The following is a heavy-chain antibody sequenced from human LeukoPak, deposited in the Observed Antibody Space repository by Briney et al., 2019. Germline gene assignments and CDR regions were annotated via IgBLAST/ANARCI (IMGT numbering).Heavy chain of an antibody. CDR1: GYSISSGYY. CDR3: ARQFEQWLVPGEFDY. D-gene: IGHD6-19*01. CDR2: IYHSGST. J-gene: IGHJ4*02. Sequence: KPSETLSLTCAVSGYSISSGYYWGWIRQPPGKGLEWIGSIYHSGSTYYNPSLKSRVTISVDTSKNQFSLKLSSVTAADTAVYYCARQFEQWLVPGEFDYWGQGTLVIVSS. V-gene: IGHV4-38-2*01.